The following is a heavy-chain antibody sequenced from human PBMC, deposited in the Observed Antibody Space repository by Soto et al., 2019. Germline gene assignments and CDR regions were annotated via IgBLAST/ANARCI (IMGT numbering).Heavy chain of an antibody. CDR3: AKPAGTRWHFDY. Sequence: ASVKVSCKASGYTFTSYAMHWVRQAPGQRLEWMGWINAGNGNTKYSQKFQGRVTITRDTSASTAYMELSSLRSEDTAVYYCAKPAGTRWHFDYRGQGTLVTVSS. D-gene: IGHD1-1*01. J-gene: IGHJ4*02. CDR2: INAGNGNT. V-gene: IGHV1-3*01. CDR1: GYTFTSYA.